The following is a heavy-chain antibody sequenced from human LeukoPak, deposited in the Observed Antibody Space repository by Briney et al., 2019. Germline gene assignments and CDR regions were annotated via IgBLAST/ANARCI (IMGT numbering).Heavy chain of an antibody. CDR1: GFTFSSYA. D-gene: IGHD4-17*01. Sequence: GGSLRLSCAASGFTFSSYAMSWVRQAPGKGLEWVSAISGSGGSTYYADSVKGRFTISRDNSKNTLYLQMNSLRAEDTAVYYCAKDPDDYGDYGGDYWGQGTLVTVSS. CDR3: AKDPDDYGDYGGDY. J-gene: IGHJ4*02. CDR2: ISGSGGST. V-gene: IGHV3-23*01.